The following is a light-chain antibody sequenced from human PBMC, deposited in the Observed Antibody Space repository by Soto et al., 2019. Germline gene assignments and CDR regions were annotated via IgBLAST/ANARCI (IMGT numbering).Light chain of an antibody. CDR2: DAS. V-gene: IGKV1-33*01. J-gene: IGKJ4*01. CDR3: HQYDSSPLT. Sequence: DIQMTQSPSSLSASVGDRVTISCQASQDISKYLIWFQQKPGKAPKLLIYDASNLETGVPSRFSGMGSGSDFTLTISSLQAEDFATYYCHQYDSSPLTFGGGTKVEIK. CDR1: QDISKY.